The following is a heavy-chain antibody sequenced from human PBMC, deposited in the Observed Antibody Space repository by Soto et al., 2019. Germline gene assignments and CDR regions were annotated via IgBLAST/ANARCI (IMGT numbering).Heavy chain of an antibody. V-gene: IGHV4-61*08. Sequence: PSETLSLTCTVTGAPVSSGGYCWTWIRQPPGKGLERIGYIYYRGSTNYNPSLKSRVTISLDTSNNQFSLRLSSVTAADPAALYCASTVCSATRCQAHDMDVCRQVTTVIV. CDR1: GAPVSSGGYC. CDR3: ASTVCSATRCQAHDMDV. D-gene: IGHD2-2*01. J-gene: IGHJ6*02. CDR2: IYYRGST.